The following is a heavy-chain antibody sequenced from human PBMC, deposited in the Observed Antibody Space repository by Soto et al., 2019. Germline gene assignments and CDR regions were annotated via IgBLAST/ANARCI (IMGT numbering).Heavy chain of an antibody. Sequence: QVQLVESRGGVVQPGRSPRLSCAASGFTFSSYGMHWVRQAPGKGLEWVAVIWYDGSNKYYADSVKGRFTISRDNSKNTLYLQMNSLRAEDTAVYYCARESNYYGLPDGMDVWGQGTTVTVSS. CDR3: ARESNYYGLPDGMDV. V-gene: IGHV3-33*01. J-gene: IGHJ6*02. CDR2: IWYDGSNK. CDR1: GFTFSSYG. D-gene: IGHD3-10*01.